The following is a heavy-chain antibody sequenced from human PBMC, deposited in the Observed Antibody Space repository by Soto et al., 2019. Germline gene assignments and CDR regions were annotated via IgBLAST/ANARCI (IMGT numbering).Heavy chain of an antibody. CDR3: ARSSLYCSSTSCYDYYGMDV. J-gene: IGHJ6*02. CDR1: GYSFTSYW. Sequence: GESLKISCKGSGYSFTSYWISWVRQMPGKGLEWMGRIDPSDSYTNYSPSFQGHVTISADKSISTAYLQWSSLKASDTAMYYCARSSLYCSSTSCYDYYGMDVWGQGTTVTV. D-gene: IGHD2-2*01. V-gene: IGHV5-10-1*01. CDR2: IDPSDSYT.